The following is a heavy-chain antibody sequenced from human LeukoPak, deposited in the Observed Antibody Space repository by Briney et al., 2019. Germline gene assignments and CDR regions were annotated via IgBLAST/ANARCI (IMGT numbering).Heavy chain of an antibody. CDR1: GYTFTGYY. J-gene: IGHJ6*03. Sequence: ASVKVSCKASGYTFTGYYMHWVRQAPGQGLEWMGRINPNSGGTNYAQKFQGKVTMTRDTSISTAYMELSRLRSDDTAVYYCARDGYSSSRMNLYYYYYYMDVWGKGTTVTVSS. V-gene: IGHV1-2*06. CDR3: ARDGYSSSRMNLYYYYYYMDV. D-gene: IGHD6-13*01. CDR2: INPNSGGT.